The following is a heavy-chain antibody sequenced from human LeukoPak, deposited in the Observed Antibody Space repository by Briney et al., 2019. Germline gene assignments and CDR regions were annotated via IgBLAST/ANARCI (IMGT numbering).Heavy chain of an antibody. CDR2: IYPGDSDT. D-gene: IGHD6-25*01. CDR3: ARVAATHDFDY. J-gene: IGHJ4*02. Sequence: GGSLQISCQGSGYSFSTYWIGWVRQLPGKGLEWMGIIYPGDSDTRYSPSFQGQVIISADKSISTAYLQWGSLKASDTAMYYCARVAATHDFDYWGQGPLVTVSS. V-gene: IGHV5-51*01. CDR1: GYSFSTYW.